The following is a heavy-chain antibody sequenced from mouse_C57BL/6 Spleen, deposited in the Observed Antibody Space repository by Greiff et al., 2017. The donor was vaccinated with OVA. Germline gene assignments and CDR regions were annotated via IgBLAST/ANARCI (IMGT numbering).Heavy chain of an antibody. CDR1: GFSLTSYG. J-gene: IGHJ1*03. D-gene: IGHD4-1*02. CDR3: ARNDNWDDWYFDV. Sequence: VQLQQSGPGLVQPSQSLSITCTVSGFSLTSYGVHWVRQSPGKGLEWLGVIWSGGSTDYNAAFISRLSISKDNSKSQVFFKMNSLQADDTAIYYCARNDNWDDWYFDVWGTGTTVTVSS. V-gene: IGHV2-2*01. CDR2: IWSGGST.